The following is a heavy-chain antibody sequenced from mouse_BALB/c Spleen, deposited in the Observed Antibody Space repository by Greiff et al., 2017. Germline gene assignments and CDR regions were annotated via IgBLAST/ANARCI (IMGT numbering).Heavy chain of an antibody. V-gene: IGHV1-77*01. CDR2: IYPGSGST. Sequence: QVQLKQSGPELVKPGASVKMSCKASGYTFTDYVISWVKQRTGQGLEWIGEIYPGSGSTYYNEKFKGKATLTADKSSNTAYMQLSSLTSEDSAVYFCAKGDSSGYGYFDVWGAGTTVTVSS. CDR3: AKGDSSGYGYFDV. D-gene: IGHD3-2*01. J-gene: IGHJ1*01. CDR1: GYTFTDYV.